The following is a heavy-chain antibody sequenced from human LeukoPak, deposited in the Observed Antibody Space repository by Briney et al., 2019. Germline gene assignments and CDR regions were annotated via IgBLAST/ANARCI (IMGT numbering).Heavy chain of an antibody. CDR1: EFTFSSYS. V-gene: IGHV3-48*01. J-gene: IGHJ4*02. CDR3: ASWGSSGY. D-gene: IGHD5-12*01. CDR2: ISSGSSTV. Sequence: GGSLRLSCAASEFTFSSYSMNWVRQAPGKGLEWVSYISSGSSTVHYADSVKGRFTISRDNAKNSLFLQMSSLRAEDTAVYYCASWGSSGYWGQGTLVTVSS.